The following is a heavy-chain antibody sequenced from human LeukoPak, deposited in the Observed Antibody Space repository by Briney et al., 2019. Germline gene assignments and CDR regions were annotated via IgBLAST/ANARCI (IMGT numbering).Heavy chain of an antibody. CDR2: IYYSGST. CDR3: ARGHYDSSGYRFDY. D-gene: IGHD3-22*01. CDR1: GGSISSGDYY. Sequence: PSETLSLTCTVSGGSISSGDYYWSWVRQPPGRGLEWIGYIYYSGSTYYNPSLKSRVTISVDTSKNQFSLKLSSVTAADTAVYYCARGHYDSSGYRFDYWGQGTLVTVSS. J-gene: IGHJ4*02. V-gene: IGHV4-30-4*08.